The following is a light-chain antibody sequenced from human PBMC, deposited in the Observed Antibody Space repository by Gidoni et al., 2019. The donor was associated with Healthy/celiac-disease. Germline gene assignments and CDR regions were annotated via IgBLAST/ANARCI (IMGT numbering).Light chain of an antibody. CDR3: QQRSNWPSLT. V-gene: IGKV3-11*01. CDR2: DAS. CDR1: QSVSSY. J-gene: IGKJ4*01. Sequence: EIVLTQAPATLSLSPGERATLSCRASQSVSSYLAWYHQKPGQAPRLLISDASNRATGIPARFSGSGSVTAFSLTISSLEAEDFAVYYCQQRSNWPSLTFGGGTKVEIK.